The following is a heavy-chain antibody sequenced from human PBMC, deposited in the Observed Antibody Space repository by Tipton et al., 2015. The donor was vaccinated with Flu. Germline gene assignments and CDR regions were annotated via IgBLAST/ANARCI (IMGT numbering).Heavy chain of an antibody. Sequence: QLVQSGGGLVKPGGYLRLSCAASGFTFSDDYMSWIRQAPGNGLEWISHISSSGSTINYADSVKGRFTISRDNAKNSLYLQMNSLRPEDTAVYYCARDHPPSITVLGEITDYFGMDVWGQGTTVTVSS. CDR3: ARDHPPSITVLGEITDYFGMDV. CDR2: ISSSGSTI. J-gene: IGHJ6*02. V-gene: IGHV3-11*01. D-gene: IGHD3-3*01. CDR1: GFTFSDDY.